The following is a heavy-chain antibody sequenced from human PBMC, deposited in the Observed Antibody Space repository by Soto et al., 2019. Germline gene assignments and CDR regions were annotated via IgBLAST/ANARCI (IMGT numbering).Heavy chain of an antibody. Sequence: QVQLVQSGAEVKKPGASVKVSCTASGYTFTGYYMHWVRQAPGQGLEWMGWINPNSGGTNYAQKLQGWVTMIRDTTISTAYRELSRLRSDDTAVYYCARAGYCSSTSGYYNWFDPWGQGSLVTVSS. CDR2: INPNSGGT. D-gene: IGHD2-2*01. CDR1: GYTFTGYY. V-gene: IGHV1-2*04. CDR3: ARAGYCSSTSGYYNWFDP. J-gene: IGHJ5*02.